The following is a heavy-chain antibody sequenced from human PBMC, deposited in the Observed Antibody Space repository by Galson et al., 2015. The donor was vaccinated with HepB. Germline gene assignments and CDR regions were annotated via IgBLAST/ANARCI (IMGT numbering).Heavy chain of an antibody. V-gene: IGHV4-59*08. J-gene: IGHJ5*02. CDR2: IYYSGST. CDR1: GGSISSYY. CDR3: ARHGLFLRYFDWLPPNWFDP. D-gene: IGHD3-9*01. Sequence: LSLTCTVSGGSISSYYWSWIRQPPGKGLEWIGYIYYSGSTNYNPSLKSRVTISVDTSKNQFSLKLSSVTAADTAVYYCARHGLFLRYFDWLPPNWFDPWGQGTLVTVSS.